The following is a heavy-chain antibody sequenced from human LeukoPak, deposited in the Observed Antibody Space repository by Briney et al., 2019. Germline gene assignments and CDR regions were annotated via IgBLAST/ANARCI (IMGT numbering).Heavy chain of an antibody. Sequence: PGGSLRLSCTASGFTFSNAWMSWVRQAPGKGLEWVAVISYDGSNKYYADSVKGRFTISRDNSKNTLYLQMNSLRAEDTAVYYCAREGEYSSPSAAFDIWGQGTMVTVSS. V-gene: IGHV3-30-3*01. CDR1: GFTFSNAW. CDR3: AREGEYSSPSAAFDI. J-gene: IGHJ3*02. D-gene: IGHD6-6*01. CDR2: ISYDGSNK.